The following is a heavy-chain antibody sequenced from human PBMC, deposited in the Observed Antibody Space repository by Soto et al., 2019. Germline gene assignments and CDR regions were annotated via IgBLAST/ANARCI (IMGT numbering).Heavy chain of an antibody. CDR1: GFTFSSYW. CDR3: ARSLYSSGWYFFDAFDI. Sequence: GGSLRLSCAASGFTFSSYWMSWVRQAPGKGLEWVANIKQDGSEKYYVDSVKGRFTISRDNAKNSLYLQMNSLRAEDTAVYYCARSLYSSGWYFFDAFDIWGQGTMVTVSS. CDR2: IKQDGSEK. J-gene: IGHJ3*02. D-gene: IGHD6-19*01. V-gene: IGHV3-7*01.